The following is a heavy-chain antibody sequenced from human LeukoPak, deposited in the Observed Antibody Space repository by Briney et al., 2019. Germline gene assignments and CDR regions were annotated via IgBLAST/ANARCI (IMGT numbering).Heavy chain of an antibody. CDR1: GFTFSSYA. J-gene: IGHJ6*02. Sequence: GGSLRLSCAASGFTFSSYAMHWVRQAPGKGLEWVAVISYDGSNKYYADSVKGRFTISRDNSKNTLYLQMNSLRAEDTAVYYCATGVYYGMDVWGQGTTVPVSS. V-gene: IGHV3-30*04. CDR2: ISYDGSNK. CDR3: ATGVYYGMDV. D-gene: IGHD7-27*01.